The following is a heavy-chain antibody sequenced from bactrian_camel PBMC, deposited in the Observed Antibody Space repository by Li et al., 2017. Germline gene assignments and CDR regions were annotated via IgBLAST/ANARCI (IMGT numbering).Heavy chain of an antibody. Sequence: DVQLVESGGGSVQSGGSLRLSCAASGGTFSNYGMICVRQAPGKGLEWVSGIASDSSSTAYPDSVKGRFTISRDNAKNTLYLQMNSLKPEDTAMYYCATDEGAAQCPPGINRGLGEPFFAYWGQGTQVTVS. CDR1: GGTFSNYG. J-gene: IGHJ6*01. CDR3: ATDEGAAQCPPGINRGLGEPFFAY. D-gene: IGHD4*01. V-gene: IGHV3S40*01. CDR2: IASDSSST.